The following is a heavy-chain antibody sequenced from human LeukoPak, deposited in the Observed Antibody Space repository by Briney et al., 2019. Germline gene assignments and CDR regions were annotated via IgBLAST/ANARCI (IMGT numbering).Heavy chain of an antibody. V-gene: IGHV3-74*01. CDR1: GFTFSSYW. CDR3: ARGRIAAAGFLGY. CDR2: INSDGSST. Sequence: GGSLRLACAASGFTFSSYWMHWVRQAPGKGLVWVSRINSDGSSTSYADSVKGRFTISRDNAKNTLYLQMNSLRAEDTAVYYCARGRIAAAGFLGYWGQGTLVTVSS. D-gene: IGHD6-13*01. J-gene: IGHJ4*02.